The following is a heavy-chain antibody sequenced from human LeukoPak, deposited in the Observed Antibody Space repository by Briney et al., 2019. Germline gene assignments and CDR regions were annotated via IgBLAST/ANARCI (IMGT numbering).Heavy chain of an antibody. CDR1: GYSFTSYW. CDR3: ARSESRDYDFWSGIDY. J-gene: IGHJ4*02. D-gene: IGHD3-3*01. CDR2: IYPGDSDT. Sequence: GESLKISCKGSGYSFTSYWIGWVRQMPGKGLEWMGIIYPGDSDTRYSPSFQGQVTISADKSISTAYLQWSSLKASDTAMYYCARSESRDYDFWSGIDYWGQGTLVTVSS. V-gene: IGHV5-51*01.